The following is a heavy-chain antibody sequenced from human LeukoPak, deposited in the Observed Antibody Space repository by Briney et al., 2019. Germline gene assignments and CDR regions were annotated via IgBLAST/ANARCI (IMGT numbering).Heavy chain of an antibody. V-gene: IGHV3-13*01. CDR2: IGTAGDT. CDR3: ARGIAVAGSERGDAFDI. Sequence: GGSLRLSCAASGFTFSSYDMHWVRQATGKGLEWVSAIGTAGDTYYPGSVKGRFTISRGNAKNSLYLQMNSLRAGDTAVYYCARGIAVAGSERGDAFDIWGQGTMVTVSS. CDR1: GFTFSSYD. J-gene: IGHJ3*02. D-gene: IGHD6-19*01.